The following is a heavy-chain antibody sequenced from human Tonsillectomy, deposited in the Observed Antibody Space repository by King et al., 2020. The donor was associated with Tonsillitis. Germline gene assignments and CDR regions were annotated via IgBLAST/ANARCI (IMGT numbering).Heavy chain of an antibody. CDR3: ARDLVSYYGMSV. CDR2: IWYDGNNK. CDR1: GFTFSSYG. V-gene: IGHV3-33*01. Sequence: QLVQSGGGVVQHGRSLRLSCAASGFTFSSYGMHWVRQAPGKGLEWVAVIWYDGNNKYYADSVKGRFTISRDNSKNTLYLQMNSLRAEDTAMYYCARDLVSYYGMSVWGQGTTVTVSS. J-gene: IGHJ6*02. D-gene: IGHD2-8*02.